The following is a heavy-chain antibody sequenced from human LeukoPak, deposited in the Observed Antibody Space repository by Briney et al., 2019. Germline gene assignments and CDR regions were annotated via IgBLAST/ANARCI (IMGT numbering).Heavy chain of an antibody. D-gene: IGHD1-14*01. CDR2: IYYSGST. J-gene: IGHJ3*02. V-gene: IGHV4-59*01. Sequence: SETLSLTCTVSGGSISSYYWSWIRQPPGKGLEWIGYIYYSGSTNYNPSLKSRVTISVDTSKNQFSLKLSSVTAADTAVYYCARLTGSKIGAFDIWGQGTMVTVYS. CDR3: ARLTGSKIGAFDI. CDR1: GGSISSYY.